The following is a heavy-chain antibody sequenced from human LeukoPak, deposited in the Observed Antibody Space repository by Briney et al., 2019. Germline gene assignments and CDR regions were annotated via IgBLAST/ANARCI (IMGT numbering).Heavy chain of an antibody. D-gene: IGHD3-22*01. CDR2: IYYSGST. J-gene: IGHJ4*02. CDR1: GGSISSSSYY. V-gene: IGHV4-39*01. CDR3: ASLVYDSSGYSDY. Sequence: SETLSLTCTVSGGSISSSSYYWGWIRQPPGKGLEWIGSIYYSGSTYYNPSLKSRVTISVDTSKNQFSLKLSSVTAADTAVYYCASLVYDSSGYSDYWGQGTMVTVSS.